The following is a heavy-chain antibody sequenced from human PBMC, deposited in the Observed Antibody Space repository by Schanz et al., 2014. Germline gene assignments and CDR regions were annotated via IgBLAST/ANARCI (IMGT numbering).Heavy chain of an antibody. V-gene: IGHV3-48*01. D-gene: IGHD3-10*01. CDR2: ITYNGGTI. CDR1: GFTFSGYS. Sequence: EVQLVESGGGLVQPGGSLRLSCAASGFTFSGYSMNWVRQAPGKGLEWISYITYNGGTIYYADSVKGRFTISRDNAKNSLYLEMNSLRAEDTALYYCARIGGSVFDYWAQGTLVTVSS. CDR3: ARIGGSVFDY. J-gene: IGHJ4*02.